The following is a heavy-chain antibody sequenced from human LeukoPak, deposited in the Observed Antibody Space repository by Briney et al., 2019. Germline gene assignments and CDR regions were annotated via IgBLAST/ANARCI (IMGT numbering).Heavy chain of an antibody. V-gene: IGHV3-21*01. CDR3: ARDSQITYYYDSSGFHWFDP. D-gene: IGHD3-22*01. CDR2: ISSSSSYI. J-gene: IGHJ5*02. CDR1: GFTFSSYS. Sequence: GGSLRLSCAASGFTFSSYSMNWVRQAPGKGLEWVSSISSSSSYIYYADSVKGRFTISRDNAKNLLYLQMNSLRAEDTAVYYCARDSQITYYYDSSGFHWFDPWGQGTLVTVSS.